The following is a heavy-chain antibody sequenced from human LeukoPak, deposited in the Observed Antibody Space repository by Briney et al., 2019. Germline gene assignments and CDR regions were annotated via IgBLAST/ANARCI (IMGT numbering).Heavy chain of an antibody. CDR1: GGSISRYY. J-gene: IGHJ5*02. Sequence: SETLSLTCTVSGGSISRYYWSWLPHPTGKGLEWLGRIYTSGRINYNPSLKSRVTISGDKSKNQFSLKLSSVHAADTAVYYCARDNRSMVRGVTPYNWFDPWGQGTLVTVSS. V-gene: IGHV4-4*07. D-gene: IGHD3-10*01. CDR3: ARDNRSMVRGVTPYNWFDP. CDR2: IYTSGRI.